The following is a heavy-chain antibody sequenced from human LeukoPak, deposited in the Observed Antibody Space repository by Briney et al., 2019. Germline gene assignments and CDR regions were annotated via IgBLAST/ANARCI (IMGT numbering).Heavy chain of an antibody. CDR1: GYNFTGYY. CDR2: INPNSGGT. CDR3: ARDNCSSTSCYFPGALGD. D-gene: IGHD2-2*01. V-gene: IGHV1-2*02. J-gene: IGHJ4*02. Sequence: ASVKVSCKASGYNFTGYYMHWVRRAPGQGLEWMGWINPNSGGTNYAQTFQGRVTMTRDPSISTAYMELSRLRSDDTAVYYCARDNCSSTSCYFPGALGDWGQGTLVTVSS.